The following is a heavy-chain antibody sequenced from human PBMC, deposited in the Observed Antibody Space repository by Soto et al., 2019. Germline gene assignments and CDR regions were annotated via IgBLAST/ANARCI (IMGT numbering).Heavy chain of an antibody. CDR3: VRVRYCSGGGCYYGMDV. D-gene: IGHD2-15*01. CDR2: TYYRSQWYN. V-gene: IGHV6-1*01. Sequence: SQTLSLTCVISGDSVSSNSATWTWIRQSPSRGLEWLGRTYYRSQWYNDYVSSVKSRITINPDTSKNQFSLQLNSVTPEDTAVYYCVRVRYCSGGGCYYGMDVWGQGTTVTVSS. J-gene: IGHJ6*02. CDR1: GDSVSSNSAT.